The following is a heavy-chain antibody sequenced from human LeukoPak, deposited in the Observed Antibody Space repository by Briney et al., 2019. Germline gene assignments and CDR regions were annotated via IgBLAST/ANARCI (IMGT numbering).Heavy chain of an antibody. V-gene: IGHV1-69*05. CDR2: IIPIFGTA. CDR1: GGTFSSYA. D-gene: IGHD6-13*01. CDR3: ATPLYSSSWPSFDY. Sequence: SVKVSCKASGGTFSSYAICWVRQAPGQGLEWMGRIIPIFGTANYAQKFQGRVTITTDESTSTAYMELSSLRSEDTAVYYCATPLYSSSWPSFDYWGQGTLVTVSS. J-gene: IGHJ4*02.